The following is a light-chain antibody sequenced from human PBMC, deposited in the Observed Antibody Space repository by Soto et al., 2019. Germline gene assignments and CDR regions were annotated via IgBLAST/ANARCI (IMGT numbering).Light chain of an antibody. CDR3: QQYGSSLLP. Sequence: EIVLTQSPGTLSLSPGERATLSCRAGQSVSTSYLAWYQQKPGQAPRLLIYAASSRATGIPDRFSGSGSGTAFTLTISRLEPEDFAVYYCQQYGSSLLPFGGGTKVEIK. V-gene: IGKV3-20*01. CDR1: QSVSTSY. CDR2: AAS. J-gene: IGKJ4*01.